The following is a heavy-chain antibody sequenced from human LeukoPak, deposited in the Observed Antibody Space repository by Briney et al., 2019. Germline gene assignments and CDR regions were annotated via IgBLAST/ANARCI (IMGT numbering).Heavy chain of an antibody. CDR1: GYTFTGYY. J-gene: IGHJ4*02. Sequence: ASVKVSCKASGYTFTGYYMHWVRQAPGQGLEWMGWINPNSGGTNYAQKFQGRVTMTRDTSISAAYMELSRLRSDDTAVYYCAREEWGSSGYYYFDYWGQGTLVTVSS. CDR2: INPNSGGT. V-gene: IGHV1-2*02. CDR3: AREEWGSSGYYYFDY. D-gene: IGHD3-22*01.